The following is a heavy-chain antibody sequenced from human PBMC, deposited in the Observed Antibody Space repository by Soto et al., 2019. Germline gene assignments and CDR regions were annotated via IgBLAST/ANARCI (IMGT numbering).Heavy chain of an antibody. CDR3: ARQMSNDYVWGSEYYYFDY. CDR2: IYYSGST. J-gene: IGHJ4*02. D-gene: IGHD3-16*01. CDR1: GGSISSSSYY. V-gene: IGHV4-39*01. Sequence: SETLSLTCTVSGGSISSSSYYWGWIRQPPGKGLEWIGSIYYSGSTYYNPSLKSRVTISVDTSKNQFSLKLSSVTAADTAVYYCARQMSNDYVWGSEYYYFDYWGQGTLVTVS.